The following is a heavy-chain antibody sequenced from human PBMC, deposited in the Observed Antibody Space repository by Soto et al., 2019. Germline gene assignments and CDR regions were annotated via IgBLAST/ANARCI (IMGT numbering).Heavy chain of an antibody. Sequence: PSETLSLTCTVSGGSISSGSDYWSWIRQHPGKGLEWIGYIYYGGSTYYNPSLKSRVTISVDTSKNQFSLKLSSVTAADAAVYYCARGRSSYYDSSGYYLEYFDYWGQGTLVTVSS. CDR1: GGSISSGSDY. CDR2: IYYGGST. J-gene: IGHJ4*02. CDR3: ARGRSSYYDSSGYYLEYFDY. V-gene: IGHV4-61*01. D-gene: IGHD3-22*01.